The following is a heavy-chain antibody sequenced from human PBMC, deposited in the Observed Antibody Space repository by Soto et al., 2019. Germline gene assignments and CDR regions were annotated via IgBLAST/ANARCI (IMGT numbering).Heavy chain of an antibody. CDR1: GGSFSGYY. V-gene: IGHV4-34*01. J-gene: IGHJ6*02. Sequence: PSETLSLTCAVYGGSFSGYYWTWIRQPPGTGLEWIGEINHSGSTNYNPSLKSRVTISVDTSKNQFSLKLTSVTAADTAVYYCARSVGDYYYGMDVWGQGTTVTVSS. D-gene: IGHD1-26*01. CDR3: ARSVGDYYYGMDV. CDR2: INHSGST.